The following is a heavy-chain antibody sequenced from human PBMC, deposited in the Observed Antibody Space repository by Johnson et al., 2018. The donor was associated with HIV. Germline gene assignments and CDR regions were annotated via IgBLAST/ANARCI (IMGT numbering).Heavy chain of an antibody. CDR1: GFPFSSYG. V-gene: IGHV3-33*01. J-gene: IGHJ3*02. Sequence: QVQLVESGGGVVQPGRSLRLSCTASGFPFSSYGMHWVRQAPGRGLEWVAVMWYDGSNKYYADSVKGRFTISRDNSKNSLYLQMNSLRVEDTAVYYCARISYNFWSDPDAFDIWGQGTIVTVSS. CDR2: MWYDGSNK. CDR3: ARISYNFWSDPDAFDI. D-gene: IGHD3-3*01.